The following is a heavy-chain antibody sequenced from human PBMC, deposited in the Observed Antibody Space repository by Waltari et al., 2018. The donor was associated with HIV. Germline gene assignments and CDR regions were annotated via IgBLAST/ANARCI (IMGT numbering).Heavy chain of an antibody. CDR2: INPKSGGT. CDR3: AGMYYDFLTGYLNWFDP. Sequence: QVPLVQSGAEVKRPGASVKVPCKASGYTFTGYSITWGRQAPGQGLEWMGRINPKSGGTNYAQKFQGRVTMTRDTSIGTAYMELRSLRSDDTAVYYCAGMYYDFLTGYLNWFDPWGQGTLVTVSS. V-gene: IGHV1-2*06. D-gene: IGHD3-9*01. J-gene: IGHJ5*02. CDR1: GYTFTGYS.